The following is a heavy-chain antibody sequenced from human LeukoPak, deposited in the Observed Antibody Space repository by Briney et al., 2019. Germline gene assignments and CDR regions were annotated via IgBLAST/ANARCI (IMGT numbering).Heavy chain of an antibody. D-gene: IGHD6-19*01. J-gene: IGHJ4*02. CDR3: ARGAAEEQWLVDGYFDY. CDR2: ISYDGSNK. V-gene: IGHV3-30-3*01. Sequence: GGSLRLSSAASGFTFSSYAMHWVRQAPGKGLEWVAVISYDGSNKYYADSVKGRFTISRDNSKNTLYLQMNSLRAEDTAVYYCARGAAEEQWLVDGYFDYWGQGTLVTVSS. CDR1: GFTFSSYA.